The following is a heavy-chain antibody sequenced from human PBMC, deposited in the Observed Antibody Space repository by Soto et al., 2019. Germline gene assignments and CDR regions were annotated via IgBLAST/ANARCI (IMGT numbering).Heavy chain of an antibody. CDR3: AKDLSVVFDY. V-gene: IGHV3-23*01. J-gene: IGHJ4*02. CDR2: ITDSGSGT. Sequence: EVQLLESGGGLVQPGGSLRLSCAASGFNFSQYSMSWVRQAPGKGLEWVSAITDSGSGTHYADSVKGRFTISRDNSKNTLYLQLNSLRAKDTAVYYCAKDLSVVFDYWGQGTLVTVSS. D-gene: IGHD2-15*01. CDR1: GFNFSQYS.